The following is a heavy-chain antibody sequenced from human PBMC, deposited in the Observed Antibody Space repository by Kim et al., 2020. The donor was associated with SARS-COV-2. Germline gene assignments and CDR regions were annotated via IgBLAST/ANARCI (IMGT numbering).Heavy chain of an antibody. D-gene: IGHD2-21*02. CDR3: SCETDEYDCVFRSFDY. CDR1: GFIFSNYR. V-gene: IGHV3-48*02. J-gene: IGHJ4*02. Sequence: GGSLRLSCVASGFIFSNYRMNWVRQAPGKGLEWVSSVSSSSIHADSVKCRFTISRDNAKNSLFLQMNSLRDEGTAQNYCSCETDEYDCVFRSFDYVCQG. CDR2: VSSSSI.